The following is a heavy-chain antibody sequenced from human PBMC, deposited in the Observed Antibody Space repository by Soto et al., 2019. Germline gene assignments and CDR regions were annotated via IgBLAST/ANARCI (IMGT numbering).Heavy chain of an antibody. CDR1: GGTFSSYL. J-gene: IGHJ6*02. D-gene: IGHD1-26*01. CDR2: IIPFFGTS. Sequence: QVQLVQSGAEVKKPGSSVKVSCEASGGTFSSYLINWVRRTLGQGLEWMGGIIPFFGTSNYAQKFQGRVTITADDSTSTAYMELRSLRSEDTAVYYCARVGHITNYGMAVWGQGTTVTVSS. V-gene: IGHV1-69*01. CDR3: ARVGHITNYGMAV.